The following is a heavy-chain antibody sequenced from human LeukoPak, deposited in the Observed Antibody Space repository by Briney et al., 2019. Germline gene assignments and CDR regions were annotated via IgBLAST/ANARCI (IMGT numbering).Heavy chain of an antibody. CDR3: ARDSSPRYSGYDWVY. D-gene: IGHD5-12*01. J-gene: IGHJ4*02. CDR2: INQDGSQT. V-gene: IGHV3-7*01. Sequence: GALRLSCTASGFAFSDYWMSWVRQAPGKGLEWLANINQDGSQTSYVDSVRGRFTVSRDNAKNSLYLQMNSLRADDTAVYYCARDSSPRYSGYDWVYWGRGTLVTVSS. CDR1: GFAFSDYW.